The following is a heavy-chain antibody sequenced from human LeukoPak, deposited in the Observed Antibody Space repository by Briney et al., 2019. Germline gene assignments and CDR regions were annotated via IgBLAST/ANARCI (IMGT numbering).Heavy chain of an antibody. V-gene: IGHV4-4*02. CDR3: ARQKWEQQGRDYYFNGLDV. D-gene: IGHD1/OR15-1a*01. CDR2: IYLYGTT. CDR1: IGSISSSKW. Sequence: SETLSLTCSVSIGSISSSKWWSWVRQSPVKGLEWIGEIYLYGTTNYNPSFTSRVTMSVDRSRNQFSLELTSVTAADMAVYYCARQKWEQQGRDYYFNGLDVWGPGTTVIVSS. J-gene: IGHJ6*02.